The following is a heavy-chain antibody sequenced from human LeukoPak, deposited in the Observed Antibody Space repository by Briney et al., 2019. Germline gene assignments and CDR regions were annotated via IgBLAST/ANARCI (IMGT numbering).Heavy chain of an antibody. J-gene: IGHJ4*02. CDR2: IHSRGST. CDR1: GGSLSGHF. D-gene: IGHD3-9*01. Sequence: PSDTLSLTCTVSGGSLSGHFWSWFRRPPGKGRENIGYIHSRGSTNYNPSYKSRVTVSLEMSKNQFSLSLSSVTAADAAVYYCARDPGDTDWYNFDFWGQGILVTVSS. V-gene: IGHV4-59*11. CDR3: ARDPGDTDWYNFDF.